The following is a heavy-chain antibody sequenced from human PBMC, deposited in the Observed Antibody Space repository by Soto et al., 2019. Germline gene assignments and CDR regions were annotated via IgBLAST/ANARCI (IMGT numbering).Heavy chain of an antibody. Sequence: GGSLRLSCAASGFTFSSHAMSWVRQAPGKGLEWVSAISGSGGSTYYADSVKGRFTISRDNSKNTLYLQMNSLRAEDTAVYYCAKGASMTTVVPDAFDIWGQGTMVTVSS. CDR1: GFTFSSHA. CDR3: AKGASMTTVVPDAFDI. CDR2: ISGSGGST. V-gene: IGHV3-23*01. D-gene: IGHD4-17*01. J-gene: IGHJ3*02.